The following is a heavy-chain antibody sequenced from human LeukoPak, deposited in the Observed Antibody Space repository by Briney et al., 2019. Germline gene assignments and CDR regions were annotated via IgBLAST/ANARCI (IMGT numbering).Heavy chain of an antibody. CDR3: ASERSGYSSFHFDY. CDR2: IKQDGSEK. J-gene: IGHJ4*02. Sequence: GGSLRLSCAASGFTFSSYWMSWVLQAPGKGLEWVANIKQDGSEKYYVDSVKGRFTISRDNAKNSLYLQMNSLRAEDTAVYYCASERSGYSSFHFDYWGQGTLVTVSS. D-gene: IGHD6-13*01. CDR1: GFTFSSYW. V-gene: IGHV3-7*01.